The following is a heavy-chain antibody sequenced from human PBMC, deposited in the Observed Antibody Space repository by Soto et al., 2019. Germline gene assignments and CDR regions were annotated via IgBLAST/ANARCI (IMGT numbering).Heavy chain of an antibody. Sequence: EVQLVESGGGLVQPGGSLRLSCAASGFTVTSNNMSRVRQAPGKGLEWVSIIYSGGTTYYAESVKGRFTITRDNSKNSLYLQMNCLRAEDTALYYCAGGGTYELFDYWGQGTLVTVSS. CDR1: GFTVTSNN. D-gene: IGHD1-26*01. CDR2: IYSGGTT. CDR3: AGGGTYELFDY. J-gene: IGHJ4*02. V-gene: IGHV3-53*01.